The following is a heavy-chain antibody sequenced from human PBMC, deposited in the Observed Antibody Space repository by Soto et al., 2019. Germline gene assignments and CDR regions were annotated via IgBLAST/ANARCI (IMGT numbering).Heavy chain of an antibody. J-gene: IGHJ5*02. D-gene: IGHD5-12*01. V-gene: IGHV3-21*05. CDR2: ISNTGSHI. CDR3: ARDAPLPQGKWLNLDL. CDR1: GFSLSKYM. Sequence: PGGSLRLSGVASGFSLSKYMMNWVGQAPGQGLEWIAYISNTGSHIDYADSVKVRFTISRDNARNTVYLQMSGLRVEDSARYYCARDAPLPQGKWLNLDLWAPGNLVTVSS.